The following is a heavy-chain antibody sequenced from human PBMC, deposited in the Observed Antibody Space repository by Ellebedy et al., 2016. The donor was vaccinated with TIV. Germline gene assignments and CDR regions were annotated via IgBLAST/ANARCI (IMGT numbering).Heavy chain of an antibody. CDR3: ARASYCSGGSCYLSIMLDP. Sequence: GGSLRLSCAASGLTFSSYGMHWVRQAPGKGLEWVAVIWYDGSNKYYADSVKGRFTISRDNSKNTLYLQMNSLRAEDTAVYYCARASYCSGGSCYLSIMLDPWGRGTLVTVSS. CDR2: IWYDGSNK. CDR1: GLTFSSYG. V-gene: IGHV3-33*01. D-gene: IGHD2-15*01. J-gene: IGHJ5*02.